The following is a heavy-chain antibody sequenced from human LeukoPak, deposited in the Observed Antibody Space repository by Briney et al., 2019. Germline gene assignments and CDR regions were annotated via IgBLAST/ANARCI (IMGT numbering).Heavy chain of an antibody. CDR2: INSDGSST. CDR1: GFTFSSYW. J-gene: IGHJ5*02. CDR3: AREPSPYYYDSSGYSS. V-gene: IGHV3-74*01. Sequence: GGSLRLSCAASGFTFSSYWMHWVRQAPGKGLVWVSRINSDGSSTSYADSVKGRFTISRDNAKNTLYLQMNSLRAEDTAVYYCAREPSPYYYDSSGYSSWGQGTLVTVSS. D-gene: IGHD3-22*01.